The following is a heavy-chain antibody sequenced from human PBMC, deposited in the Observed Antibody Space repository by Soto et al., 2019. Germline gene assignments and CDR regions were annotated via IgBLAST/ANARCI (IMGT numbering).Heavy chain of an antibody. CDR1: GYTFTSYY. V-gene: IGHV1-46*01. CDR2: INPSGGST. Sequence: ASVKVSCRASGYTFTSYYMHWVRQAPGQGLEWMGIINPSGGSTSYAQKFQGRVTMTRDTATSTVYMELSSLRSEDTAVYYCARANPDIVVVVAATSYYYYGMDVWGQGTTVTVSS. J-gene: IGHJ6*02. CDR3: ARANPDIVVVVAATSYYYYGMDV. D-gene: IGHD2-15*01.